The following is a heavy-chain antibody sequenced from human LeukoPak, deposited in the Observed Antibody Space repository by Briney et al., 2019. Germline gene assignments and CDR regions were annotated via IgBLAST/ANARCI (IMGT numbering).Heavy chain of an antibody. CDR2: ISPSGDGS. CDR3: ARGRAGYRSSWYDL. J-gene: IGHJ5*02. V-gene: IGHV1-46*01. D-gene: IGHD6-13*01. Sequence: ASVKVSCKPSGYTFTTFYMYWVRQAPGQGREWMGLISPSGDGSNHTQTFQGRVTMTRDTSTTTVYMELSSLRSEDTAVYYCARGRAGYRSSWYDLWGQGTLVTVSS. CDR1: GYTFTTFY.